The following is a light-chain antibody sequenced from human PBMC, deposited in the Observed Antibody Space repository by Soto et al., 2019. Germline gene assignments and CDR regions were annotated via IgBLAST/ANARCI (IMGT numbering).Light chain of an antibody. CDR1: SSNIGNNY. J-gene: IGLJ2*01. V-gene: IGLV1-51*01. Sequence: QSVLKQPPSVSAAPGPKGTISCSGSSSNIGNNYVSWYQHLPGTAPKLLIYDNNERPSGIPDRFSGSKSGTSATLGITGLQTGDEADYYCGTWDTSLSAVVFGGGTKLTVL. CDR2: DNN. CDR3: GTWDTSLSAVV.